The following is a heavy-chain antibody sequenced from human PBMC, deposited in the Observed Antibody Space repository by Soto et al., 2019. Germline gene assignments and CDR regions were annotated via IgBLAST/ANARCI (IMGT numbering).Heavy chain of an antibody. CDR1: GITFSSDG. D-gene: IGHD2-2*01. J-gene: IGHJ4*02. V-gene: IGHV3-30*03. Sequence: QVQLVESGGGVVQPGRSLRLSCVASGITFSSDGMLWVRQAPGKGLEWLTTISSDGGNEHYADAVKGRFTVSRDNSKNALYLQMDSRRDEDTADYYCVRGATPYFVFWGLGTLVTVSS. CDR2: ISSDGGNE. CDR3: VRGATPYFVF.